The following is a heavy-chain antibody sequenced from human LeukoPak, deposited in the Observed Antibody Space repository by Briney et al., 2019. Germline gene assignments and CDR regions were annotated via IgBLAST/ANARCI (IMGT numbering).Heavy chain of an antibody. CDR3: TRVTLRGSKYNWFDP. CDR2: ITPIIGTT. CDR1: GGTFNTHI. V-gene: IGHV1-69*08. D-gene: IGHD1-26*01. Sequence: ASVKVSCRSSGGTFNTHIFNWVRQAPGQGLGWMGRITPIIGTTKYAQRFQGRVTITADTSTSTAYLELRGLTYDDSAVYYCTRVTLRGSKYNWFDPWGQGTHVSVSS. J-gene: IGHJ5*02.